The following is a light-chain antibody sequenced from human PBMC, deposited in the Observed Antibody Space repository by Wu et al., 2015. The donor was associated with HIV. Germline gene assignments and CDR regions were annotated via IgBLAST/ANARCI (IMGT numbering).Light chain of an antibody. CDR3: QQYDNWPPWT. CDR2: GAS. J-gene: IGKJ1*01. CDR1: QSIKSN. Sequence: IVMTQSPATLSVSPGERATLSCRASQSIKSNLAWYQQKPGQAPRLLIYGASTRATGIPARFGGSGSGTEFTLTIRSTQSEDFAIYYCQQYDNWPPWTFGQGTKVEIK. V-gene: IGKV3-15*01.